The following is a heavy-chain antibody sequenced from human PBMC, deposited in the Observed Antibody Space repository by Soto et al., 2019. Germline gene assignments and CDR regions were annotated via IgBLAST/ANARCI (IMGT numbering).Heavy chain of an antibody. D-gene: IGHD3-16*01. CDR1: GGTLSGYY. CDR2: INSSGST. V-gene: IGHV4-34*01. J-gene: IGHJ3*02. CDR3: ARAGCYGPYDAFDI. Sequence: PSETLALTCAVYGGTLSGYYWSWIRQPPGKGLEWIGEINSSGSTNYNPSLTSGVSISVDTSKNQFSLKLSSVTAADTAVYYCARAGCYGPYDAFDIWGQGTMVT.